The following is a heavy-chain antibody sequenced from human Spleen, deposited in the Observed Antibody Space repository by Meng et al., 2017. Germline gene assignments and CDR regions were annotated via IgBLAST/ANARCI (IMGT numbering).Heavy chain of an antibody. CDR3: ARGEQWKAPVVDY. J-gene: IGHJ4*02. CDR1: GGSFSGYY. D-gene: IGHD6-19*01. Sequence: QVQLKQWGARLLKPSETLSLTCGVYGGSFSGYYWSWVRQPPGKGLEWTGEINNSGSTTYNPSLESRVTISVDPSKNQFSLKMSSVSAADTAVYFCARGEQWKAPVVDYWGPGTLVTVSS. CDR2: INNSGST. V-gene: IGHV4-34*01.